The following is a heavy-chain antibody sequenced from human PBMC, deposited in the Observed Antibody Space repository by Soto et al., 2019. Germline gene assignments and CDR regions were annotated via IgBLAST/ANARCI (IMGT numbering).Heavy chain of an antibody. J-gene: IGHJ6*02. D-gene: IGHD6-19*01. V-gene: IGHV1-2*04. CDR2: INPNSGGT. CDR3: ARGYSSGRYYYGMDV. Sequence: ASVKVSCKASGYTFTGYYMHWVRQAPGQGLEWMGWINPNSGGTNYAQKFQGWVTMTRDTSISTAYMELSGLRSDDTAVYYCARGYSSGRYYYGMDVWGQGTTVTVSS. CDR1: GYTFTGYY.